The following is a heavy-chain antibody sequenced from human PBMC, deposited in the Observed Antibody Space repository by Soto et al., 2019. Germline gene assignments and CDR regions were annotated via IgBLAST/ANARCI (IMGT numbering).Heavy chain of an antibody. J-gene: IGHJ4*02. V-gene: IGHV3-30-3*01. CDR2: ISYDGSNK. CDR1: GFTFSSYA. Sequence: QVQLVESGGGVVQPGRSLRLSFAASGFTFSSYAMHWVRQAPGKGLEWVAVISYDGSNKYYADSVKGRFTISRDNSKNTLYLQMNSLRAEDTAVYYCARDNDYWGQGTLVTVSS. CDR3: ARDNDY.